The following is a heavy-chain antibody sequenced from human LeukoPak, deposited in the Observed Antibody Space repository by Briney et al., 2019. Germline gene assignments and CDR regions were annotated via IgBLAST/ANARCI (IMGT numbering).Heavy chain of an antibody. V-gene: IGHV3-11*01. CDR2: ISSGGTTI. J-gene: IGHJ3*02. Sequence: GGSLRLSCAASGFIFSDYYMSWIRQAPGKGLEWVSFISSGGTTIYYADSVKGRFTISRDNAQNSLFLQMNSLRAEDMALYYCAKDIAARYDILTEGAFDIWGQGTMVTVSS. CDR1: GFIFSDYY. D-gene: IGHD3-9*01. CDR3: AKDIAARYDILTEGAFDI.